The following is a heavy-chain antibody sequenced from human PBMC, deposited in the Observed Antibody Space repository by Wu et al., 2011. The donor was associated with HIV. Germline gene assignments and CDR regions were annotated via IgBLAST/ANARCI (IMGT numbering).Heavy chain of an antibody. Sequence: VQLVQSGAEVKKPGTAVKVSCKVSGYTFTDYYMHWVRQAPGQGLEWMGIINPSGGSTTYAQKFQGRVTMTRDTSTSIVFMELSSLRSEDTAVYYCAREPPIYGRGGYFDCWGQGTLVTVSS. CDR3: AREPPIYGRGGYFDC. J-gene: IGHJ4*02. V-gene: IGHV1-46*01. CDR2: INPSGGST. CDR1: GYTFTDYY. D-gene: IGHD3-10*02.